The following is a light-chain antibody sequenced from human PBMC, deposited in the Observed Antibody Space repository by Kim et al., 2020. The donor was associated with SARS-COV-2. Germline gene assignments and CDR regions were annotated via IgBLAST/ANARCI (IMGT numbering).Light chain of an antibody. CDR2: DAS. Sequence: PGERATIACRDSQRISSYVAWYQQKPGQAHRRIIYDASNRATGIPGRFSGSGYGTDFTLTISSLEPEDCAVYYCQQRRDWPLTFGGGTKVDIK. V-gene: IGKV3-11*01. J-gene: IGKJ4*01. CDR1: QRISSY. CDR3: QQRRDWPLT.